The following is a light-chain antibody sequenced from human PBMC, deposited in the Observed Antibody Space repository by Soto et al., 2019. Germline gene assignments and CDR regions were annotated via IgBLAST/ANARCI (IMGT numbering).Light chain of an antibody. CDR2: AAS. CDR3: QQYYTLTT. J-gene: IGKJ3*01. Sequence: AIRMTQSPSSLSASTGDRVTITCRASQSISSYLAWYQQKPGKAPKLLIYAASTLQSGVPSRFSGSGSGTDFTLTISCLQSEDFATYYCQQYYTLTTFGPGTKVDIK. CDR1: QSISSY. V-gene: IGKV1-8*01.